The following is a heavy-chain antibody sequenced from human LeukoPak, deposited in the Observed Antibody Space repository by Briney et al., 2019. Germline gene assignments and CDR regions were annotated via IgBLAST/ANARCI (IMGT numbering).Heavy chain of an antibody. Sequence: GRSLRLSCAASGFTFSNHWMHWVRQASGKGLVWVSDISNDGSSSSYADSVKGRFTISRDNAKNTLYLQMSSLRVEDTAMYYCVRDSGGPDYWGQGTLVTVSS. CDR2: ISNDGSSS. D-gene: IGHD2-15*01. V-gene: IGHV3-74*01. J-gene: IGHJ4*02. CDR1: GFTFSNHW. CDR3: VRDSGGPDY.